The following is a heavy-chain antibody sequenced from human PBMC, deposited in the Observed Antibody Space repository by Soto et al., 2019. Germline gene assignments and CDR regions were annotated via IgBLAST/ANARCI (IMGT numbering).Heavy chain of an antibody. CDR3: AKDSPGIAAVLDY. J-gene: IGHJ4*02. CDR2: ISYDGSNK. V-gene: IGHV3-30*18. Sequence: QVQLVESGGGVVQPGRSLRLSCAASGFTFSSYGMHWVRQAPGKGLEWVAVISYDGSNKYYADSVKGRFTISRDNSKNTLYLQMNSLRAEDTAVYYCAKDSPGIAAVLDYWGQGTLVTVSS. CDR1: GFTFSSYG. D-gene: IGHD6-13*01.